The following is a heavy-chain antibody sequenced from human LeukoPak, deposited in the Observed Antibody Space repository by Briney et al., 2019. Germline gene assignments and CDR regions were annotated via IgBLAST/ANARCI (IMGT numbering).Heavy chain of an antibody. J-gene: IGHJ4*02. Sequence: PGGSLRLSCAASGFTFSDYYMSWIRQAPGKGLEWVSYISSSGSTIYYADSVKGRFTISRDNSKNTLYLQMNSLRAEDTAVYYCARREMATKLAGSGVDYWGQGTLVTVSS. CDR1: GFTFSDYY. CDR3: ARREMATKLAGSGVDY. D-gene: IGHD5-24*01. V-gene: IGHV3-11*04. CDR2: ISSSGSTI.